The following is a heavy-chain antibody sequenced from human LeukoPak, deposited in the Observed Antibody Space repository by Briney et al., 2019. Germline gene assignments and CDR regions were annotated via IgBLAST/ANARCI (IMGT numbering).Heavy chain of an antibody. CDR3: ARGGPSGYDATTLSGWGYYYFDY. D-gene: IGHD5-12*01. Sequence: GGSLRLSCAASGFTFSSYWMSWVRKAPGKGLEWVANIKQDGSEKYYVDSVKGRFTISRDNANNSLYLQMNSLRAEDTAVYYCARGGPSGYDATTLSGWGYYYFDYWGQGTLVTVSS. V-gene: IGHV3-7*01. J-gene: IGHJ4*02. CDR1: GFTFSSYW. CDR2: IKQDGSEK.